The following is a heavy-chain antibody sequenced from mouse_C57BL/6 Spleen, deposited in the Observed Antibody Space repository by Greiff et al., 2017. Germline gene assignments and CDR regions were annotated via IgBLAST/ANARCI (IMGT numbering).Heavy chain of an antibody. D-gene: IGHD1-1*01. CDR3: ANYYYEGDFDY. J-gene: IGHJ2*01. Sequence: VKLQQPGAELVRPGTSVKLSCKASGYTFTSYWMHWVKQRPGQGLEWIGVIDPSDSYTNYNQKFKGKATLTVDTSSSTAYMQLSSLTSEDSAVYYCANYYYEGDFDYWGQGTTLTVSS. CDR1: GYTFTSYW. CDR2: IDPSDSYT. V-gene: IGHV1-59*01.